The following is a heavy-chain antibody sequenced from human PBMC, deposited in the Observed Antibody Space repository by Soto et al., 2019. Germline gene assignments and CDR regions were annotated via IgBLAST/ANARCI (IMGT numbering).Heavy chain of an antibody. CDR2: IIPIFGTA. D-gene: IGHD5-18*01. CDR1: GGTFSSYA. Sequence: QVQLVQSGAEVKKPGSSVKVSCKASGGTFSSYAISWVRQAPGQGLEWMGGIIPIFGTANYAQKFQGRVTITADKATSTGYMALSSLRSEDTAVYYCARDADTAMVPTSWSDPWGEGTLVTVST. CDR3: ARDADTAMVPTSWSDP. V-gene: IGHV1-69*06. J-gene: IGHJ5*02.